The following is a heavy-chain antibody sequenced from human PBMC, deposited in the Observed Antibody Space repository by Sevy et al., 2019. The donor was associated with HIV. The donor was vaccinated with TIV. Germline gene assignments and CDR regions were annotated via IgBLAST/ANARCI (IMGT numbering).Heavy chain of an antibody. D-gene: IGHD2-8*01. J-gene: IGHJ5*02. Sequence: GGSLRLSCVASGFIFSTYGMHWVRQAPGKGLEWVAVIWYDGINKDYEDSVKGRFIISRDNSKNTMYLEMDSLRAEDTAVYYCARDSRNGLDPWGQGALVTVSS. V-gene: IGHV3-33*01. CDR3: ARDSRNGLDP. CDR2: IWYDGINK. CDR1: GFIFSTYG.